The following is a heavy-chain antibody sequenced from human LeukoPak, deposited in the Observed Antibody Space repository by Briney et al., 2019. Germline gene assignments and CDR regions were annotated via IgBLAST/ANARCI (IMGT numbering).Heavy chain of an antibody. J-gene: IGHJ4*02. CDR3: ARDRYDRSGYYDY. D-gene: IGHD3-22*01. Sequence: QPGGSLRLSCAASGFTFSTYSMNWVRQAPGKGLEWVSYISSSSSPIYYADSVMGRFTISRDNTKKSLYLQMNSLRAEDTAVYYCARDRYDRSGYYDYWGQGTLVTVSS. CDR2: ISSSSSPI. CDR1: GFTFSTYS. V-gene: IGHV3-48*04.